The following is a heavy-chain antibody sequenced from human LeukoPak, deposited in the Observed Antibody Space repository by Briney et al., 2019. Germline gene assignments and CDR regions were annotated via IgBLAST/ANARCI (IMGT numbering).Heavy chain of an antibody. Sequence: SETLSLTCAVYGGSFSGYYWSWIRQPPGKGLEWIGEINHSGSTNYSPSLKSRVTISVNTSKDQFSLKLTSVTAADTAVYYCARAGFALAPHRGTPFDYWGQGTLATVSS. CDR3: ARAGFALAPHRGTPFDY. D-gene: IGHD6-6*01. J-gene: IGHJ4*02. V-gene: IGHV4-34*01. CDR2: INHSGST. CDR1: GGSFSGYY.